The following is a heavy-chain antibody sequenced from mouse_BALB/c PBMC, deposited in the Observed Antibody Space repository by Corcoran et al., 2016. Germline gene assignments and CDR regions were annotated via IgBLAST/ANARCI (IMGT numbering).Heavy chain of an antibody. J-gene: IGHJ2*01. Sequence: QVQLQQSAAELARPGASVKMSCKASGYTFTSYTMHWVKQRPGKGLEWIGYINPSSGYTEYNQKFKDKTTLTADKSSSTAYMQLSSLTSEDSAVYYCARWLLFDYWGQGTTLTVSS. D-gene: IGHD2-3*01. CDR1: GYTFTSYT. CDR3: ARWLLFDY. V-gene: IGHV1-4*02. CDR2: INPSSGYT.